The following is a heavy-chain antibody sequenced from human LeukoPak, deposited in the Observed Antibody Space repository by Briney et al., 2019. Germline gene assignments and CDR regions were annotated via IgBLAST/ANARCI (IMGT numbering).Heavy chain of an antibody. D-gene: IGHD3-22*01. CDR2: INSDGSST. CDR1: GFTFSSYW. J-gene: IGHJ3*02. V-gene: IGHV3-74*01. Sequence: GGSLRLSCAASGFTFSSYWMHWVRQAPGKGLVWVSRINSDGSSTSYADSVKGRFTISRDNAKNTLYLQMNSLRAEDTAVYYCAREGHYYDSSGYYYKPNDAFDIWGQGTMVTVSS. CDR3: AREGHYYDSSGYYYKPNDAFDI.